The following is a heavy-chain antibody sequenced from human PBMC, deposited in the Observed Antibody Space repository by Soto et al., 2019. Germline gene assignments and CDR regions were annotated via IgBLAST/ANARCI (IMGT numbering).Heavy chain of an antibody. CDR3: ARVSYCSSSSCSKGNYHDS. CDR2: IYPGDSDT. Sequence: PGESLEIACKGSGYSFTSRWIGWVRQMPGKGLEWMGIIYPGDSDTRYRKSFQGQVTVSADTSIRDAYLQWSSLKASDTAMYYCARVSYCSSSSCSKGNYHDSWGQWPLVPVSS. J-gene: IGHJ4*02. V-gene: IGHV5-51*01. CDR1: GYSFTSRW. D-gene: IGHD2-2*01.